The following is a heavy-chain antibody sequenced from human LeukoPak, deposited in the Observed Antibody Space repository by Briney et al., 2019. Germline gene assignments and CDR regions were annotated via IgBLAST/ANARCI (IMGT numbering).Heavy chain of an antibody. CDR1: GFTFSSYA. Sequence: GGSLRLSCAASGFTFSSYAMSWVRQAPGKGLEWVSAISGSGGTTYYADSVKGRFTISRDNSKNTLYLQMNSLRAEDTAVYYCARSWDTAMGAEGYWGQGTLVTVSS. D-gene: IGHD5-18*01. CDR3: ARSWDTAMGAEGY. J-gene: IGHJ4*02. CDR2: ISGSGGTT. V-gene: IGHV3-23*01.